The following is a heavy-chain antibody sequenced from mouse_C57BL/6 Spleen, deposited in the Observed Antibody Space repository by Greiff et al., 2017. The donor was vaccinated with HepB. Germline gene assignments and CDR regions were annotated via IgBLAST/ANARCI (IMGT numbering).Heavy chain of an antibody. CDR1: GYSITSGYY. CDR3: ARGMVTFDY. D-gene: IGHD2-3*01. V-gene: IGHV3-6*01. CDR2: ISYDGSN. J-gene: IGHJ2*01. Sequence: VQLKESGPGLVKPSQSLSLTCSVTGYSITSGYYWNWIRQFPGNKLEWMGYISYDGSNNYNPSLKNRISITRYTSKNQFFLKLNSVTTEDTATYYCARGMVTFDYWGQGTTLTVSS.